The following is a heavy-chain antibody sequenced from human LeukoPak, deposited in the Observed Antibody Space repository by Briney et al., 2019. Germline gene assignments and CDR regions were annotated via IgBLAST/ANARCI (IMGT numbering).Heavy chain of an antibody. J-gene: IGHJ4*02. V-gene: IGHV3-30-3*01. D-gene: IGHD3-3*01. Sequence: GGSLRLSCAASGFTFSSYAMHWVRQAPGKGLEWVAVISYDGSNKYYADSVKGRFTISRDNSKNTLYLQMNSLRAEDTAVYYCAKAGVLRFLEWFKGYFDYWGQGTLVTVSS. CDR3: AKAGVLRFLEWFKGYFDY. CDR1: GFTFSSYA. CDR2: ISYDGSNK.